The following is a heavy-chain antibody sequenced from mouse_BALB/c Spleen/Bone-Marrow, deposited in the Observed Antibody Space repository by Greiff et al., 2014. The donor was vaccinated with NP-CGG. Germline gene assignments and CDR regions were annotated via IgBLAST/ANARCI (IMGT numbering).Heavy chain of an antibody. CDR1: GYTFTDYN. D-gene: IGHD2-14*01. J-gene: IGHJ2*01. CDR3: ARRDYRYGDYFDY. Sequence: VQLQQSGPELVKPGASVKIPCKASGYTFTDYNMYWVKQSHGKSLEWIGDINPNNGGTIYNQKFKGKATLTVDKSSSTAYMELRSLTSEDTAVYYCARRDYRYGDYFDYWGQGTTLTVSS. CDR2: INPNNGGT. V-gene: IGHV1-18*01.